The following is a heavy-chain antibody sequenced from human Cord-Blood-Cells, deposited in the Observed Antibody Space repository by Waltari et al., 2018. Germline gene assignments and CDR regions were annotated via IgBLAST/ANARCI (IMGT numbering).Heavy chain of an antibody. J-gene: IGHJ2*01. CDR2: INAGNGDT. V-gene: IGHV1-3*01. CDR1: GYTFTSYA. CDR3: ARKWYTMVRGVIMADWYFDL. D-gene: IGHD3-10*01. Sequence: QVQLVQSGAEVKKPGASVKVSCKASGYTFTSYAMHWVRQAPGHRLEWMGGINAGNGDTKDSQKFQGRVTITRDTSASTAYMELSSLRSEETAVYYCARKWYTMVRGVIMADWYFDLWGRGTLVTVSS.